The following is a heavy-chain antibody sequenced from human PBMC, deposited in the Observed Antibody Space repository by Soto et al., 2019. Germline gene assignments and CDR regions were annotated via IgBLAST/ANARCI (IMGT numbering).Heavy chain of an antibody. D-gene: IGHD2-8*02. CDR3: ARVGPGTGYYFDS. CDR2: THYIGST. CDR1: GGSISSGGYS. J-gene: IGHJ4*02. Sequence: PSETLSLTCAVSGGSISSGGYSWSWIRQPPGKGLEWIGYTHYIGSTNYNPSFKSRATTSVDTSKSQFSLKLSSVTAADTAVYYCARVGPGTGYYFDSWGQGTLVTVSS. V-gene: IGHV4-61*08.